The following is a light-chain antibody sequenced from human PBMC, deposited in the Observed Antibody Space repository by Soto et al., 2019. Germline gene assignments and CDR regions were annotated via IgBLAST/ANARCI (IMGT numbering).Light chain of an antibody. J-gene: IGLJ3*02. CDR2: VNT. CDR1: DSNIGAGYS. V-gene: IGLV1-40*01. Sequence: QSVLTQPPSVSGAPGQRVTFSCTGSDSNIGAGYSVNWYQQIPGTAPKLLVYVNTNRPSGVPDRFSGSTSGTIASLAITGLQAEEEADYYCSSFTTSSTWVFGGGTKVTVL. CDR3: SSFTTSSTWV.